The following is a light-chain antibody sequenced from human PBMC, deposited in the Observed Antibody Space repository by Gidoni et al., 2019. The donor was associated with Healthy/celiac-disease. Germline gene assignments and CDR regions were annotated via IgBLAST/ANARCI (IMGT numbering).Light chain of an antibody. V-gene: IGKV1-27*01. CDR2: AAS. Sequence: DSQMTQSPSSLSASVGDRVTIPCRASLGISNYLAWYQQKPGKVPKLLIYAASTLQSGVPSRFSGSGYGTDFTLTVSSLQPEDVATYYCQKYNGAPITFGQGTRLEIK. CDR1: LGISNY. CDR3: QKYNGAPIT. J-gene: IGKJ5*01.